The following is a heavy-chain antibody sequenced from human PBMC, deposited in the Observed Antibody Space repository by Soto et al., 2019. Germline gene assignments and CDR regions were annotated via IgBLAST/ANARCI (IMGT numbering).Heavy chain of an antibody. V-gene: IGHV5-51*01. CDR2: IYPGDSDT. CDR3: ARVDTAMAPPRPNDYYYYYGMDV. J-gene: IGHJ6*02. CDR1: GYSFTSYW. D-gene: IGHD5-18*01. Sequence: PGESLKISCKGSGYSFTSYWIGWVRQMPGKGLEWMGIIYPGDSDTRYSPSFQGQVTISADKSISTAYLQWSSLKASDTAMYYCARVDTAMAPPRPNDYYYYYGMDVWGQGTTVTVSS.